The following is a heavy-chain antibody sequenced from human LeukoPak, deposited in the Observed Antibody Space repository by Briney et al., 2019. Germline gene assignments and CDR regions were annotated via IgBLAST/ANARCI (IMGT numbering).Heavy chain of an antibody. D-gene: IGHD6-13*01. J-gene: IGHJ4*02. CDR3: TKEGYSSSWYAFDY. V-gene: IGHV3-23*01. Sequence: GGSLRLSCAASGFIFSNYAVSWVRQAPGKGPEWVSSISASGGNTDYADSVKGRFTISRDNSKKTVFLQMNSLRAEDTAKYYCTKEGYSSSWYAFDYWGQGTLVTVSS. CDR1: GFIFSNYA. CDR2: ISASGGNT.